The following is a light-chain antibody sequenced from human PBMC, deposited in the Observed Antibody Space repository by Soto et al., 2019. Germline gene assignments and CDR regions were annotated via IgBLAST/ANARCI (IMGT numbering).Light chain of an antibody. Sequence: QSALTQPASVSGSPGQSITISCTGTSSDVGGYNYVSWYQQHPGKAPKLMIYDVSNRPSGVSNRFSGSKSGNTASLTISGLQDEDEADYYCSSYTSSSPRVFGGGTKLTVL. CDR1: SSDVGGYNY. CDR3: SSYTSSSPRV. V-gene: IGLV2-14*01. J-gene: IGLJ2*01. CDR2: DVS.